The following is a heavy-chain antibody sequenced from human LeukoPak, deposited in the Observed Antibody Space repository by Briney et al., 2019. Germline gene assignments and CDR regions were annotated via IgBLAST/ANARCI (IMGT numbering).Heavy chain of an antibody. Sequence: PGGSLRLSCAASGFTFSSYSMNWVRQAPGKGLEWVSYISSSSSTIYYADSLKGRSTISRDNAKNSLYLQMNSLRAEDTAVYYCARRSSSGWYDYYYYYMDVWGKGTTVTVSS. J-gene: IGHJ6*03. CDR3: ARRSSSGWYDYYYYYMDV. CDR2: ISSSSSTI. CDR1: GFTFSSYS. D-gene: IGHD6-19*01. V-gene: IGHV3-48*01.